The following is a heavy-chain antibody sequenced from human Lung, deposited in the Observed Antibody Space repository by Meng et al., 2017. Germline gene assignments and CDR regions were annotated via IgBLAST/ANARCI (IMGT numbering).Heavy chain of an antibody. J-gene: IGHJ4*02. CDR3: ASWIYSCGWQ. CDR1: GGSISRIDW. Sequence: QVKLQGSGPGLVKPSGTLSLTCVVSGGSISRIDWWSWVRQPPGKGLEWIGEIYHGGDTNYNPSLESRVTIAIDRSKNQFSLKLSSVTAADTAVYYCASWIYSCGWQWGQGTLVTVSS. CDR2: IYHGGDT. V-gene: IGHV4/OR15-8*02. D-gene: IGHD6-19*01.